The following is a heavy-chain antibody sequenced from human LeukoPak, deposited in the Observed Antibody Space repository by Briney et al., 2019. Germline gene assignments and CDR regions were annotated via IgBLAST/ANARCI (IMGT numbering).Heavy chain of an antibody. CDR3: AKDRGWLHRWGAFDI. CDR2: IYHSGST. J-gene: IGHJ3*02. D-gene: IGHD5-24*01. Sequence: SETLSLTCAVSGGSISSGGYSWSWIGQPPGKGLEWIGYIYHSGSTYYNPSLKSRVTISVDRSKNQFSLKLSSVTAADTAVYYCAKDRGWLHRWGAFDIWGQGTMVTVSS. V-gene: IGHV4-30-2*01. CDR1: GGSISSGGYS.